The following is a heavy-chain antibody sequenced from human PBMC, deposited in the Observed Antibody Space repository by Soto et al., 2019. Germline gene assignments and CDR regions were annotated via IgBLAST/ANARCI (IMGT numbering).Heavy chain of an antibody. CDR1: GFTFSSYS. D-gene: IGHD4-17*01. V-gene: IGHV3-21*01. Sequence: PGGSLRLSWAASGFTFSSYSMNWVRQAPGKGLEWVSSISSSSSYIYYADSVKGRFTISRDNAKNSLYLQMNSLRAEDTAVYYCARVMRTTVTTVDAFDIWGQGTMVTVSS. CDR2: ISSSSSYI. J-gene: IGHJ3*02. CDR3: ARVMRTTVTTVDAFDI.